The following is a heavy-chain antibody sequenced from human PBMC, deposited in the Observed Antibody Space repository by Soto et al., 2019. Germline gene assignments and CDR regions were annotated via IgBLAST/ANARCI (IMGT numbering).Heavy chain of an antibody. CDR1: GYTFTSYG. Sequence: ASVKVSCKASGYTFTSYGMHWVRQAPGQRLEWMGWINAGNGNTKYSQKFQGRVTITRDTSASTAYMELSSLRSEDTAGYYCASGYLEWLSTPFDYWGQGTLVTVSS. CDR2: INAGNGNT. J-gene: IGHJ4*02. CDR3: ASGYLEWLSTPFDY. V-gene: IGHV1-3*01. D-gene: IGHD3-3*01.